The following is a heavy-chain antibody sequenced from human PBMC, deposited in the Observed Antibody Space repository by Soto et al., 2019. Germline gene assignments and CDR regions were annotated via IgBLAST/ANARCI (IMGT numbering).Heavy chain of an antibody. D-gene: IGHD3-22*01. CDR2: IYYSGST. CDR1: GGSISSGGYY. J-gene: IGHJ4*02. CDR3: ARESNYYDSSGYPYYFDY. V-gene: IGHV4-31*03. Sequence: QVQLQESGPGLVKPSQTLSLTCTVSGGSISSGGYYWSWIRQHPGKGLEWIGYIYYSGSTYYNPSRKSRVTISVDTSKNQFSLKLSSVTAADTAVYYCARESNYYDSSGYPYYFDYWGQGTLVTVSS.